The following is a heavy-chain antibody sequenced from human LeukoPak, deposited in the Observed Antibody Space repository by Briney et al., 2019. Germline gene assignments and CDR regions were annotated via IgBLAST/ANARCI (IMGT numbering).Heavy chain of an antibody. Sequence: SETLSLTCAVYGGSFSGYYWSWIRQPPGKGLEWIGEINHSGSTNYNPSLKSRVTISVDTSKNQFSLKLSSVTAADTAVYYCARGRETLGYCSGGSCCPNYYYMDVWGKGTTVTVSS. CDR3: ARGRETLGYCSGGSCCPNYYYMDV. D-gene: IGHD2-15*01. J-gene: IGHJ6*03. CDR2: INHSGST. V-gene: IGHV4-34*01. CDR1: GGSFSGYY.